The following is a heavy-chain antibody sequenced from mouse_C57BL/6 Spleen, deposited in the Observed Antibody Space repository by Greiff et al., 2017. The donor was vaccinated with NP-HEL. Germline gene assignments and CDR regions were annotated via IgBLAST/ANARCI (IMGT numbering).Heavy chain of an antibody. J-gene: IGHJ4*01. CDR3: ARWIYYDGRSFYEDY. V-gene: IGHV1-78*01. D-gene: IGHD1-1*01. CDR2: IYPRDGST. CDR1: GYTFTDHT. Sequence: VQRVESDAELVKPGASVKISCKVSGYTFTDHTIHWMKQRPEQGLEWIGYIYPRDGSTKYNEKFKGKATFTADKSSSTAYMQLNSLTSEDSAVYFCARWIYYDGRSFYEDYWGEGTSVTVSS.